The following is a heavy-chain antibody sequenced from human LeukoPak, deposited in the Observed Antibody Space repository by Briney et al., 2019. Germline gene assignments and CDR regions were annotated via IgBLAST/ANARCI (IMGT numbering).Heavy chain of an antibody. V-gene: IGHV4-59*01. D-gene: IGHD6-19*01. CDR2: IYYSGST. J-gene: IGHJ4*02. Sequence: KPSETLSLTCTVSGGSISSYYWSWIRQPPGKGREGIGYIYYSGSTNYNPSLKSRVTISVDTSKNQFSLKLSSVTAADTAVYYCARGGIAVAGLYYFDYWGQGTLVTVSS. CDR1: GGSISSYY. CDR3: ARGGIAVAGLYYFDY.